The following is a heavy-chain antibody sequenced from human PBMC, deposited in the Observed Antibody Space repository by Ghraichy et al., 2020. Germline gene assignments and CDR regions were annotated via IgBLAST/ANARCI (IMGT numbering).Heavy chain of an antibody. Sequence: LSLTCAASGFTFSSYSMNWVRQAPGKGLEWVSSISSSSSYIYYADSVKGRFTISRDNAKNSLYLQMNSLRAEDTAVYYCARELLLESYYYGMDVWGQGTTVTVSS. D-gene: IGHD2-15*01. V-gene: IGHV3-21*01. J-gene: IGHJ6*02. CDR3: ARELLLESYYYGMDV. CDR2: ISSSSSYI. CDR1: GFTFSSYS.